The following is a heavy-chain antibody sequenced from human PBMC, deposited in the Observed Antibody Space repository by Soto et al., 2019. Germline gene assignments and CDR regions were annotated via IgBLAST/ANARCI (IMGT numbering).Heavy chain of an antibody. Sequence: SETLSLTCTVSGGSISSSSYYWGWIRQPPGKGLEWIGSIYYSGSTHYNPSLKSRVTISVDTSKNQFSLKLSSVTAADTAVYYCARHAPGYQLQPRYFDYWGQGTLVTVSS. D-gene: IGHD2-2*01. CDR3: ARHAPGYQLQPRYFDY. CDR2: IYYSGST. J-gene: IGHJ4*02. CDR1: GGSISSSSYY. V-gene: IGHV4-39*01.